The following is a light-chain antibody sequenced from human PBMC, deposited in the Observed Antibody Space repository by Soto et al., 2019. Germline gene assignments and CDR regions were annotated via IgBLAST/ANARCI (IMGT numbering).Light chain of an antibody. V-gene: IGLV2-14*01. CDR2: GVT. CDR3: TSYTSSSTYV. Sequence: QSALTQPASVSESPGQSITISCAGTSSDIGGYNYVSWYQQHPDKAPKLMIYGVTNRPSGVSDRFSGSKTGNTASLTISGLQAEDEADYYCTSYTSSSTYVFGTGTKVTVL. J-gene: IGLJ1*01. CDR1: SSDIGGYNY.